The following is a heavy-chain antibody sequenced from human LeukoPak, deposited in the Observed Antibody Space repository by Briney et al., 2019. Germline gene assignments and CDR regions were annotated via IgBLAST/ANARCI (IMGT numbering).Heavy chain of an antibody. V-gene: IGHV1-8*01. J-gene: IGHJ6*03. CDR1: GYTFTSYD. CDR2: MNPNSGNT. D-gene: IGHD3-9*01. CDR3: ARGGLRYFDWLLYPSFYYYYYYMDV. Sequence: ASVKVSCKASGYTFTSYDINWVRQATGQGLEWMGWMNPNSGNTGYAQKFRGRVTMTRNTSISTAYMELSSLRSEDTAVYYCARGGLRYFDWLLYPSFYYYYYYMDVWGKGTTVTISS.